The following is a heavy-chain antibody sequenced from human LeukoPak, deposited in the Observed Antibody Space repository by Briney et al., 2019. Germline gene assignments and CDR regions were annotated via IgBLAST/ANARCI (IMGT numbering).Heavy chain of an antibody. V-gene: IGHV3-30-3*01. CDR1: GFTFNTYA. Sequence: GGSLRLFCAASGFTFNTYAIHWVRQAPGKGLEGVAVVSSDRTKKNYADSLKGRFIISRDNSQNTAYVQMTSLRPEDTAVYHCARGGLTSRPLDYWGQGTLVTVSS. J-gene: IGHJ4*02. CDR3: ARGGLTSRPLDY. CDR2: VSSDRTKK.